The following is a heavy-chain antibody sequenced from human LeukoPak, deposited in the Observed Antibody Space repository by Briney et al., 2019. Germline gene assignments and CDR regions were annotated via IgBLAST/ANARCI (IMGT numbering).Heavy chain of an antibody. CDR3: TTDLGLTMIRGVIVY. V-gene: IGHV3-15*01. D-gene: IGHD3-10*01. CDR1: GSRFTNAW. J-gene: IGHJ4*02. Sequence: GGSLRLSCAASGSRFTNAWMNWVRQAPGKGLEWVGRIKSKGDGETTDYAAPVKGRFTMSRDDTKDTLYQQMNSLKDEDTAVYYCTTDLGLTMIRGVIVYWGQGTLVTVSS. CDR2: IKSKGDGETT.